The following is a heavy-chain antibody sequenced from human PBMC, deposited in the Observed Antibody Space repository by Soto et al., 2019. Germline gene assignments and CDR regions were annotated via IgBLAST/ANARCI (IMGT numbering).Heavy chain of an antibody. D-gene: IGHD6-13*01. Sequence: GGSLRLSCAASGFTFSSYSMNWVRQAPGKGLEWVSYISSSSSTIYYADSVKGRFTISRDNAKNSLYLQMNSLRAEDTAVYYCASGAGEAAAGDNWFDPWGQRTLVTVSS. CDR1: GFTFSSYS. J-gene: IGHJ5*02. CDR3: ASGAGEAAAGDNWFDP. CDR2: ISSSSSTI. V-gene: IGHV3-48*01.